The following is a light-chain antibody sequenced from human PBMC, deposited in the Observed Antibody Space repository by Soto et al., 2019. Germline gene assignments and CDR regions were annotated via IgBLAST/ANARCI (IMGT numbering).Light chain of an antibody. V-gene: IGKV3-15*01. CDR2: GAS. Sequence: MMMTQSPATLSLSPGERVTLSCRTSHSVNSHVAWYKQKPGQAPRLLLYGASTRATGIPVRFSGSGFGTEFTLTISSLKAEDVEVYYCQQYYSTPLTFGGGTKVDIK. CDR3: QQYYSTPLT. CDR1: HSVNSH. J-gene: IGKJ4*01.